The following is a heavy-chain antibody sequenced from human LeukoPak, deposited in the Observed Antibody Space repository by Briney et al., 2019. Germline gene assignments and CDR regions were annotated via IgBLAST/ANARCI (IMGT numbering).Heavy chain of an antibody. Sequence: SETLSLTCTVSGGSISSSSYYWSWIRQPPGKGLEWIAYIYYTGTTNYNPSLKSRVTISVDTSKNQFSLKLTSVTAADTAVYYCVRDRRDDYGDYRGADYWGQGTLVTVSS. CDR3: VRDRRDDYGDYRGADY. D-gene: IGHD4-17*01. CDR2: IYYTGTT. J-gene: IGHJ4*02. V-gene: IGHV4-61*01. CDR1: GGSISSSSYY.